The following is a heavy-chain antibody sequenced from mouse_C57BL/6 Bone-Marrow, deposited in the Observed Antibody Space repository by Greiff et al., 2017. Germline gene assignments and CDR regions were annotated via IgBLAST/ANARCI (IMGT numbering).Heavy chain of an antibody. CDR3: TRRGFGEGD. CDR1: GYTFTDYD. Sequence: QVQLQQSGAELVRPGASVTLSCKASGYTFTDYDMHWVKQTPVHGLEWIGAIDPETGGTAYNQKFTGKAILTADKSSSTAYMELRSLTSEVSAVYYCTRRGFGEGDWGQGTSVTGST. J-gene: IGHJ4*01. V-gene: IGHV1-15*01. CDR2: IDPETGGT. D-gene: IGHD2-13*01.